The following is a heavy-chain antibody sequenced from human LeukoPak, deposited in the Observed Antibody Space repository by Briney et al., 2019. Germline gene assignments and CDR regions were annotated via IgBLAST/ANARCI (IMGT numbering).Heavy chain of an antibody. J-gene: IGHJ4*02. D-gene: IGHD5-24*01. CDR1: GYTFTGYY. CDR3: ARDPRWLQLNGFVDY. Sequence: RASVKVSCKASGYTFTGYYMHWVRQAPGQGLEWMGWINPNSGGTNYAQKFQGRVTMTRDTSISTAYMELSRLRSDVTAVYYCARDPRWLQLNGFVDYWGQGTLVTVSS. CDR2: INPNSGGT. V-gene: IGHV1-2*02.